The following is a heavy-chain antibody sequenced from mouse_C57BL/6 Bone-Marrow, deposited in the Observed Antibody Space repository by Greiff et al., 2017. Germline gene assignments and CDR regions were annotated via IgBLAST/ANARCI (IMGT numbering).Heavy chain of an antibody. CDR1: GFTFSSYT. CDR3: ARHVSYWYFDV. J-gene: IGHJ1*03. CDR2: ISGGGGNT. Sequence: EVMLVESGGGLVKPGGSLKLSCAASGFTFSSYTMSWVRQTPEKRLEWVATISGGGGNTYYPDSVKGRFTISRDNAKNTLYLQMSSLRSEDTALXYCARHVSYWYFDVWGTGTTVTVSS. V-gene: IGHV5-9*01.